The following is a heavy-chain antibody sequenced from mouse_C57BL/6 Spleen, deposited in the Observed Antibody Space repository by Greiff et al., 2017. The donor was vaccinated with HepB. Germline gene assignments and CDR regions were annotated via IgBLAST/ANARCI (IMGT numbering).Heavy chain of an antibody. Sequence: EVQGVESGGGLVQPGGSLKLSCAASGFTFSDYYMYWVRQTPEKRLEWVAYISNGGGSTYYPDTVKGRFTISRDNAKNTLYLQMSRLKSEDTAMYYCARHYYYGSSYLYFDVWGTGTTVTVSS. J-gene: IGHJ1*03. V-gene: IGHV5-12*01. CDR1: GFTFSDYY. CDR2: ISNGGGST. CDR3: ARHYYYGSSYLYFDV. D-gene: IGHD1-1*01.